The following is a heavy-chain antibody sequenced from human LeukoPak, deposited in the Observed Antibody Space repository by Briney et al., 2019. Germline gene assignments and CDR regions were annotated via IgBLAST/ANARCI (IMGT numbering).Heavy chain of an antibody. V-gene: IGHV3-15*01. CDR1: GFTISHAW. CDR3: ATEPPPSNDYQGLDY. CDR2: MKSIVEGGRT. Sequence: GGSLRLSCAATGFTISHAWMTWVRQAPGKGLEWGGRMKSIVEGGRTDYAAPVKGRFTISRHDSENTLYLQMDSLKTEDPAVYYCATEPPPSNDYQGLDYWGQGALVIVSS. D-gene: IGHD4-11*01. J-gene: IGHJ4*02.